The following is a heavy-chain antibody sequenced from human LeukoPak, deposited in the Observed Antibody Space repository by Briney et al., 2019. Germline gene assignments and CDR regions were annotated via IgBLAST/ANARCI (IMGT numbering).Heavy chain of an antibody. V-gene: IGHV1-18*01. CDR2: ISAYNGNT. J-gene: IGHJ3*02. D-gene: IGHD3-22*01. CDR1: GYTFTRYG. Sequence: ASVKVTCKASGYTFTRYGISWVRQAPGQGLEWMGWISAYNGNTNYAQTLQGRVTTTTDTSTSTAYMDLSSLRSDDTPVSSRARAYYCDSSGCPKDAFDIWGQRTMVTVSS. CDR3: ARAYYCDSSGCPKDAFDI.